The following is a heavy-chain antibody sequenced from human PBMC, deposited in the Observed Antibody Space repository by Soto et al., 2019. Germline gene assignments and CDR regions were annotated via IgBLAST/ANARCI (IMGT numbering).Heavy chain of an antibody. CDR2: INSGGTAA. D-gene: IGHD3-16*02. V-gene: IGHV3-23*01. CDR1: GFTYESYA. J-gene: IGHJ4*02. CDR3: AISTGGFGGLFVVPSDY. Sequence: EVQLLESGGGLVQPGGSLTLSCAASGFTYESYAMSWVRQAPEKGLEWLSGINSGGTAAHYADSMKGRFAISRDNSKDTLSLEMNSLRADETGLYYCAISTGGFGGLFVVPSDYWGQGSLVTVSS.